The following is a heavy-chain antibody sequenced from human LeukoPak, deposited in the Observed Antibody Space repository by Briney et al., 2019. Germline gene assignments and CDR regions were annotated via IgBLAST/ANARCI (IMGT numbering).Heavy chain of an antibody. CDR3: ARGRYSAGDNWFDP. Sequence: SSETLSLTCTVSGGSISSSSYYWGWIRQPPGKGLEWIGSIYYSGSTYYNPSVKSRVTVFVDTSKNQFSLKLSSVTAADTAVYYCARGRYSAGDNWFDPWGQGTLVTVSS. CDR1: GGSISSSSYY. CDR2: IYYSGST. J-gene: IGHJ5*02. V-gene: IGHV4-39*07. D-gene: IGHD3-9*01.